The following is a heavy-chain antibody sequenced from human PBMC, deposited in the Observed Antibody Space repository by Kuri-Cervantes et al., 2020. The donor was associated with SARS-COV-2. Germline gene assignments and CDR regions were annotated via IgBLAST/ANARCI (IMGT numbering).Heavy chain of an antibody. CDR1: GYTFTSYG. CDR3: AREAGYSTYVSQSYYFDY. V-gene: IGHV1-69*13. Sequence: SVKVSCKASGYTFTSYGISWVRQAPGQGLEWMGRIIPIFGTANYAQKFQGRVTITADESTSTAYMELSSLRSEDTAVYYCAREAGYSTYVSQSYYFDYWGQGTLVTVSS. J-gene: IGHJ4*02. CDR2: IIPIFGTA. D-gene: IGHD5-18*01.